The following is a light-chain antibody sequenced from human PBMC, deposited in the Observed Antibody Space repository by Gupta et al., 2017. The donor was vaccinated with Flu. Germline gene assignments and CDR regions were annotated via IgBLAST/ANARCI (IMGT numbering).Light chain of an antibody. CDR3: QVWDASSDHYV. CDR1: NLGSKS. J-gene: IGLJ1*01. Sequence: SYVLTQPPSVSVAPGQTARITCGGNNLGSKSVHWYQQRPGQAPLLVVYGVNDRPSGIPERFSGPDSGNTATLTISRVEAGDEADYYCQVWDASSDHYVFGTGTKVTVL. CDR2: GVN. V-gene: IGLV3-21*02.